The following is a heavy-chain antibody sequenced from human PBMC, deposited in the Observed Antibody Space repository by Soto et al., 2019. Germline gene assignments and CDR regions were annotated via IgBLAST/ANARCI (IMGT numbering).Heavy chain of an antibody. D-gene: IGHD2-15*01. CDR2: IIPILGIA. CDR3: ARDCSGGSCFPYYYSYGMDV. Sequence: QVQLVQSGAEVKKPGSSVKVSCKASGGTFSSYTISWVRQAPGQGLEWMGRIIPILGIANYAQKFQGRVTITADKSTSRAYMELSSLRSEDTAVYYCARDCSGGSCFPYYYSYGMDVWGQGTTVTVSS. J-gene: IGHJ6*02. V-gene: IGHV1-69*08. CDR1: GGTFSSYT.